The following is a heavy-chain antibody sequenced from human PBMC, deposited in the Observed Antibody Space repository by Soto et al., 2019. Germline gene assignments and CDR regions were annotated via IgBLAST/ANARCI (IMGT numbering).Heavy chain of an antibody. CDR2: ISGSGGST. V-gene: IGHV3-23*01. Sequence: PGGSLRLSCAASGFTFSSYAMSWVRQAPGKGLEWVSAISGSGGSTYYADSVKGRFTISRDNSKNTLYLQMNSLRAEDTAVYYCAKVLVAMVRFDYFDYWXQGTLVTVSS. J-gene: IGHJ4*02. D-gene: IGHD5-18*01. CDR3: AKVLVAMVRFDYFDY. CDR1: GFTFSSYA.